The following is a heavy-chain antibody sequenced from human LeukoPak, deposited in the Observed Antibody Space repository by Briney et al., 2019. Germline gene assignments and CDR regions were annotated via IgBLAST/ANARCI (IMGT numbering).Heavy chain of an antibody. J-gene: IGHJ4*02. CDR1: GFTFSNAW. CDR3: ASTQRGDYFDY. D-gene: IGHD2-15*01. V-gene: IGHV3-66*01. Sequence: GGSLRLSCAASGFTFSNAWMSWVRQAPGKGLEWVSVIYSGGSTYYADSVKGRFTISRDNSKNTLYLQMNSLRAEDTAVYYCASTQRGDYFDYWGQGTLVTVSS. CDR2: IYSGGST.